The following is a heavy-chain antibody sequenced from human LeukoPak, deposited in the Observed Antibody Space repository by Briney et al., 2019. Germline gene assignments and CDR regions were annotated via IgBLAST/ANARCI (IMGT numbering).Heavy chain of an antibody. CDR3: ANIAAAGNGHFDY. CDR2: ISAYNGNT. V-gene: IGHV1-18*01. CDR1: GYTFTSYG. Sequence: GASVKISCKASGYTFTSYGISWVRQAPGQGLEWMGWISAYNGNTNYAQKFQGRVTITADESTSTAYMELSSLRSEDTAVYYCANIAAAGNGHFDYWGQGTLVTVSS. D-gene: IGHD6-13*01. J-gene: IGHJ4*02.